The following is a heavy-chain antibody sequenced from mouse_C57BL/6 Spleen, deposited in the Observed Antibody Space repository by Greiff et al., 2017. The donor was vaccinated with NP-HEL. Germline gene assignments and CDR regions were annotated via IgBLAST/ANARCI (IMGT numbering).Heavy chain of an antibody. D-gene: IGHD3-2*02. J-gene: IGHJ2*01. Sequence: VKLQESGPELVKPGASVKISCKASGYAFSSSWMNWVKQRPGKGLEWIGRIYPGDGDTNYNGKFKGKATLTADKSSSTAYMQLSSLTSEDSAVYFCARSVDSSGIDYWGKGTTLTVSS. CDR2: IYPGDGDT. CDR1: GYAFSSSW. V-gene: IGHV1-82*01. CDR3: ARSVDSSGIDY.